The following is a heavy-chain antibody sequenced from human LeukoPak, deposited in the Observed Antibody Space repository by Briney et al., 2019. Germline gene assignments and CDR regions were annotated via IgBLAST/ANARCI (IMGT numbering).Heavy chain of an antibody. CDR3: ARGRLLWFGELLLLAHFDY. CDR1: GGSISSSSYY. J-gene: IGHJ4*02. D-gene: IGHD3-10*01. Sequence: SETLSLTCTVSGGSISSSSYYWGWIRQPPGKGLEWIGSIYYSGSTYYNPSLKSRVTISVDTSKNQFSLKLSSVTAADTAVYYCARGRLLWFGELLLLAHFDYWGQGTLVTVSS. CDR2: IYYSGST. V-gene: IGHV4-39*07.